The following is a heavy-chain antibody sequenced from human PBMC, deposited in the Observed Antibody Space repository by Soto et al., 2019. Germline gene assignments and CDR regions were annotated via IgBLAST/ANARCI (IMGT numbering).Heavy chain of an antibody. CDR1: GFTFINYA. CDR3: ARKVLGSTSRPDWGDCDL. D-gene: IGHD3-16*01. Sequence: EVQLLASGGGLVQPGGSLRLSCVGSGFTFINYAMTWVRPTPGKGLEWVSGIRGGGDRTFDADSVKGRFTISRDNSKNTVNLQMNSLRADDTAVYYCARKVLGSTSRPDWGDCDLGGRGTVVTVTS. V-gene: IGHV3-23*01. CDR2: IRGGGDRT. J-gene: IGHJ2*01.